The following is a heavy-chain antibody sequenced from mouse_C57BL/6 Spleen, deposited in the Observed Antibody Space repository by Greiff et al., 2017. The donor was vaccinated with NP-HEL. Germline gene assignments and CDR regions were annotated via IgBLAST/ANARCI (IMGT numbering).Heavy chain of an antibody. D-gene: IGHD2-1*01. CDR1: GYTFTSYD. CDR2: IYPRDGST. J-gene: IGHJ2*01. V-gene: IGHV1-85*01. Sequence: VQVVESGPELVKPGASVKLSCKASGYTFTSYDINWVKQRPGQGLEWIGWIYPRDGSTKYNEKFKGKATLTVDTSSSTAYMELHSLTSEDSAVYFCARSYGNYEYYFDYWGQGTTLTVSS. CDR3: ARSYGNYEYYFDY.